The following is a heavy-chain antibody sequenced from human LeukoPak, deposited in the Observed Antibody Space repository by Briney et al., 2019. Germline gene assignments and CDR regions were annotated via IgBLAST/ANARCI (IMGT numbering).Heavy chain of an antibody. CDR1: GFTFSSYS. CDR2: ISSSSSYI. J-gene: IGHJ6*03. CDR3: AKGGEWLVSSAFYYYYMDV. D-gene: IGHD6-19*01. V-gene: IGHV3-21*04. Sequence: GGSLRLSCAASGFTFSSYSMNWVRQAPGKGLEWVSFISSSSSYIYYADSVKGRFTISRDNAKNSLYLQMNSLRAEDTAVYYCAKGGEWLVSSAFYYYYMDVWGKGTTVTVSS.